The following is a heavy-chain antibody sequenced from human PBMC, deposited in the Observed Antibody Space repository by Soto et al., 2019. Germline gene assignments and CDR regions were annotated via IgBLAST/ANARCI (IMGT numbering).Heavy chain of an antibody. Sequence: GGSLRLSCAASGFTFSSYAMSWVRQAPGKGLEWVSAISGSGGSTYYADSVKGRFTISRDNSKNTLYLQMNSLRAEDTAVYYVPKDHLSHSYGKQIALXGYWGQGA. CDR2: ISGSGGST. J-gene: IGHJ4*02. CDR3: PKDHLSHSYGKQIALXGY. CDR1: GFTFSSYA. V-gene: IGHV3-23*01. D-gene: IGHD5-18*01.